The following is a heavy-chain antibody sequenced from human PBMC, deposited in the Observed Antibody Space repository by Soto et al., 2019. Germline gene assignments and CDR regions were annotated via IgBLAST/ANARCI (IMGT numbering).Heavy chain of an antibody. Sequence: GSLRLSRTASDITFRRHSMISLRQAPGKGLERASPSSSTRGHIYYADALKCRFTISRDNAKNSLYLQMNSLRAEDTAVYYCTRHWLATREFDSWGQGTLVTVSS. CDR3: TRHWLATREFDS. CDR1: DITFRRHS. V-gene: IGHV3-21*01. CDR2: SSSTRGHI. J-gene: IGHJ4*02. D-gene: IGHD1-26*01.